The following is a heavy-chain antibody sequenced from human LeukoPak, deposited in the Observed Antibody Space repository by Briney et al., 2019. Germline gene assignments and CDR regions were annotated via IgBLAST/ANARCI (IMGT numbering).Heavy chain of an antibody. V-gene: IGHV3-9*01. D-gene: IGHD1-14*01. CDR2: ISWNSGSI. J-gene: IGHJ4*02. CDR3: AKDTSLNRGLDY. CDR1: GFTFDDYA. Sequence: PGRSLRLSCAASGFTFDDYAMHWVRQAPGKGLEWVSGISWNSGSIGYADSVKGRFTISRDNAKNSLYLQMNSLRAEDTALYYCAKDTSLNRGLDYWGQGTLVTVSS.